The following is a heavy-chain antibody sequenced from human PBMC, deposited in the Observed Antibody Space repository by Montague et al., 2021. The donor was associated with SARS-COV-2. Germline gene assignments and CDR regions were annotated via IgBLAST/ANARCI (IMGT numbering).Heavy chain of an antibody. CDR2: ITVSGSYI. Sequence: SLRLSCAASGFAFISYTMNWVRQAPGKGLEWVSSITVSGSYIYYADSVKGRFAISRDNAKNPLYLQMNSLRAEDTAVYYCARALMINMVVDGAFDVWGPGTMVTVSS. J-gene: IGHJ3*01. CDR1: GFAFISYT. V-gene: IGHV3-21*01. D-gene: IGHD3-10*01. CDR3: ARALMINMVVDGAFDV.